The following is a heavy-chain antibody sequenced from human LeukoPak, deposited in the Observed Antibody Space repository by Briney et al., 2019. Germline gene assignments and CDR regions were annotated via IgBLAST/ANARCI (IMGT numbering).Heavy chain of an antibody. CDR3: ARAVSSGYYYRNWFDP. CDR2: IYTSGST. D-gene: IGHD3-22*01. CDR1: GGSISSYY. V-gene: IGHV4-4*07. Sequence: PSETLSLTXTVSGGSISSYYWSWIRQPAGKGLEWIGRIYTSGSTNYNPSLKSRVTMSVDTSKNQFSLKLSSVTAADTAVYYCARAVSSGYYYRNWFDPWGQGTLVTVSS. J-gene: IGHJ5*02.